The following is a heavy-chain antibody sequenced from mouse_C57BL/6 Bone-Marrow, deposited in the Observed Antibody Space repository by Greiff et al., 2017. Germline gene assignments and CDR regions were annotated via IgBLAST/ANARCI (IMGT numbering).Heavy chain of an antibody. Sequence: VQLQQSGPVLVKPGPSVKISCKASGFTFTDYYMHWVKQSHGKSLEWIGLVYPSNGGTSYNQKFKGKATLTVDTSSSTAYMELNSLTSEDSAIYYCAREGVYYDYEDWYFDVWGTGTTVTVSS. D-gene: IGHD2-4*01. CDR3: AREGVYYDYEDWYFDV. CDR2: VYPSNGGT. CDR1: GFTFTDYY. V-gene: IGHV1-36*01. J-gene: IGHJ1*03.